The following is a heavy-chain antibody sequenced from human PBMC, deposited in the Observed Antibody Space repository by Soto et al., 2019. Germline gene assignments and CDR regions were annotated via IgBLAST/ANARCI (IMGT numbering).Heavy chain of an antibody. D-gene: IGHD3-10*01. V-gene: IGHV3-48*03. Sequence: EVQLVESWGGLVQPGGSLRLSCAASGFNFRSYEMNWVRQAPGKGLEWVSYISGSASSIYYADSVKGRFTISRDNAKNSLYLQMNSLRAEDTAVYYCTRGRPGGWYFDLWGRGTLVTVS. CDR1: GFNFRSYE. CDR2: ISGSASSI. J-gene: IGHJ2*01. CDR3: TRGRPGGWYFDL.